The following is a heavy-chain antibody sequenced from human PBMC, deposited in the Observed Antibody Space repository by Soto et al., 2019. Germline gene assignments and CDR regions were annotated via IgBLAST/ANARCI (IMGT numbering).Heavy chain of an antibody. CDR1: GGTFSTYT. CDR3: VGGYNGRLDY. D-gene: IGHD5-12*01. CDR2: ILPILDVA. V-gene: IGHV1-69*02. J-gene: IGHJ4*02. Sequence: QVQLVQSGAEVKKPGSSVKVSCKASGGTFSTYTVAWVRQAPGQGLEWMGLILPILDVANYAQRFQGRVTFTSDKSSTTAYMELFSLISNDTAVYYCVGGYNGRLDYWGQGTLVTVSS.